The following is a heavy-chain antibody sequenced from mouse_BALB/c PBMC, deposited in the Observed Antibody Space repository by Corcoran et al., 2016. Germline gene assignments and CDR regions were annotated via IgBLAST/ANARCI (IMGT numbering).Heavy chain of an antibody. Sequence: QIQLVQSGPELKKPGETVKISCKASGYTFTNYGMNWVKQAPGKGLKWMGWINTYTGEPTYADDFKGRFAFSLETSASTDYLQINNLKNEDTATYFCARQDYGYYFDYWGQGTTLTVSS. D-gene: IGHD1-2*01. CDR1: GYTFTNYG. CDR3: ARQDYGYYFDY. J-gene: IGHJ2*01. V-gene: IGHV9-3-1*01. CDR2: INTYTGEP.